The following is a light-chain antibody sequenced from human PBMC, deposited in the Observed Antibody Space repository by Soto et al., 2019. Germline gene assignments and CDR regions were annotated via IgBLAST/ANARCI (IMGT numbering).Light chain of an antibody. Sequence: EVVMRQSPATLSFSPREGATRSCRASEGIGETLAWSRHKTGQSPRLLIYDASSRATGIPDRFSGSGSGTDFTLTIIRLEPEDCARDFCQQSGNSPISFGGGTKV. CDR2: DAS. V-gene: IGKV3-20*01. J-gene: IGKJ4*01. CDR3: QQSGNSPIS. CDR1: EGIGET.